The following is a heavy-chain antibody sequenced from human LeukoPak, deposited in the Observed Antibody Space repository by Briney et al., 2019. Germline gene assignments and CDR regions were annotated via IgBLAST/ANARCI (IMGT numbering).Heavy chain of an antibody. D-gene: IGHD2-15*01. CDR1: GYIFTGYF. CDR3: ARVGYCSGDRCYLHFDY. J-gene: IGHJ4*02. Sequence: GASVKVSCKTSGYIFTGYFVHWVRQAPGQGLEWMGWINPNSGSTNYGQKFQGRVTMTRDTSISTVYMELNRLTSDDTALYYCARVGYCSGDRCYLHFDYWGQGTLVTVSS. CDR2: INPNSGST. V-gene: IGHV1-2*02.